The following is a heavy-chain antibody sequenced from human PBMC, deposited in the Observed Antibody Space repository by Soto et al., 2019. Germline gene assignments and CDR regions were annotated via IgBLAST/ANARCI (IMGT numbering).Heavy chain of an antibody. CDR1: GGSMRSEGYY. J-gene: IGHJ5*02. CDR2: IYYSGLT. CDR3: ARRYDILTGYYAYNWFDP. D-gene: IGHD3-9*01. V-gene: IGHV4-39*01. Sequence: PSETLSLTCSVSGGSMRSEGYYWSWIRQHPGKGLEWIGYIYYSGLTYYNPSLKSRVTISVDTSKNQFSLKLSSVTAADTAVYYCARRYDILTGYYAYNWFDPWGQGTLVTVSS.